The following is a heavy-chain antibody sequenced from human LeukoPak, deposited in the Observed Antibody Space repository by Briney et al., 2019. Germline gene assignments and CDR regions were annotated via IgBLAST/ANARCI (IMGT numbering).Heavy chain of an antibody. D-gene: IGHD6-13*01. V-gene: IGHV3-23*01. Sequence: PGGTLRLSCAASGFTFSNYDMSWVRQAPGKGLEWVSTISGSGGSTYYADSVKGRFTISRDNSKNTLYLQMNSLRAEDTAVYYCAISPTRGILFDYWGQGTLVTVSS. CDR3: AISPTRGILFDY. J-gene: IGHJ4*02. CDR1: GFTFSNYD. CDR2: ISGSGGST.